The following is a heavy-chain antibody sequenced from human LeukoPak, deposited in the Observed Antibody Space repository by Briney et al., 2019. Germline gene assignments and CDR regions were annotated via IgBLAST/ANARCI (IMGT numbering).Heavy chain of an antibody. V-gene: IGHV3-66*01. CDR3: ARGWAAAGLDY. D-gene: IGHD6-13*01. CDR2: IYSGGRT. J-gene: IGHJ4*02. CDR1: GFTVSSNY. Sequence: GGSLRLSCAATGFTVSSNYMSWVRQAPGKGLEWVSVIYSGGRTYHADSVEGRFTISRDNSKNTLYLQMSSLRAEDTAVYYCARGWAAAGLDYWGLGTLVTVSS.